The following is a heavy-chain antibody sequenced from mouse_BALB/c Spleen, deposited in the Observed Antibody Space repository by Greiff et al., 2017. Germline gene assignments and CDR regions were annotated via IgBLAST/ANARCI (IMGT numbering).Heavy chain of an antibody. D-gene: IGHD1-1*01. CDR1: GFSLTGYG. J-gene: IGHJ4*01. V-gene: IGHV2-6-7*01. Sequence: VQRVESGPGLVAPSQSLSITCTVSGFSLTGYGVNWVRQPPGKGLEWLGMIWGDGSTDYNSALKSRLSISKDNSKSQIFLKMNSLQTDDTAMYYCARTITTVVATDAMDYWGQGTSVTVSS. CDR2: IWGDGST. CDR3: ARTITTVVATDAMDY.